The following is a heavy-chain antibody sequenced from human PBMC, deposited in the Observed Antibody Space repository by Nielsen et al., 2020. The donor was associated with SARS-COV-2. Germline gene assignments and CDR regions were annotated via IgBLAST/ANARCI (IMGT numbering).Heavy chain of an antibody. Sequence: GGSLRLSCKGSGYSFTSYWISWVRQMPGKGLEWMGRIDPSDSYTNYSPSFQGHVTISADKSISTAYLQWSSLKASDTAMYYCARPTGDAYNSFDYWGQGTLVTVSS. CDR2: IDPSDSYT. V-gene: IGHV5-10-1*01. CDR3: ARPTGDAYNSFDY. J-gene: IGHJ4*02. D-gene: IGHD5-24*01. CDR1: GYSFTSYW.